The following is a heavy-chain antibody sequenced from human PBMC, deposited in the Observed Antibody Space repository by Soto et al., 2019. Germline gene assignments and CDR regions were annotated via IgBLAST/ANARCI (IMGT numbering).Heavy chain of an antibody. V-gene: IGHV1-69*01. CDR3: ARGGSGGYSSSWYYYGMDV. CDR1: GGTFSSYA. Sequence: QVQLVQSGAEVKKPGSSVKVSCKASGGTFSSYAISWVRQAPGQGLEWMGGIIPIFGTANYAQKFQGRVTITADESTSTAYMDLSSLRSEDTAVYYCARGGSGGYSSSWYYYGMDVWGQGTTVTVSS. D-gene: IGHD6-13*01. CDR2: IIPIFGTA. J-gene: IGHJ6*02.